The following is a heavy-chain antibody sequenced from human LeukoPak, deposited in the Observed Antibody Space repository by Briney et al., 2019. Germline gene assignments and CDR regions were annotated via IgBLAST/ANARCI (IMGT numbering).Heavy chain of an antibody. D-gene: IGHD5-12*01. CDR2: INPNSGGT. V-gene: IGHV1-2*02. CDR1: GYTFTGYY. CDR3: ASEENSGYDSNWFDP. J-gene: IGHJ5*02. Sequence: GASVKVSCKASGYTFTGYYMHWVRQAPGQGLEWMGWINPNSGGTNYAQKFQGRVTMTRDTSISTAYMELSRLRSDDTAVYYCASEENSGYDSNWFDPLGQGTLVTVSS.